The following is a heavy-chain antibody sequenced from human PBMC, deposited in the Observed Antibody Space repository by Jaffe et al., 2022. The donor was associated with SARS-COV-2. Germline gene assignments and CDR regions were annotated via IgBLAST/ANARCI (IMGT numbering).Heavy chain of an antibody. CDR2: ISYDGSNK. Sequence: QVQLVESGGGVVQPGRSLRLSCAASGFTFSSYGMHWVRQAPGKGLEWVAVISYDGSNKYYADSVKGRFTISRDNSKNTLYLQMNSLRAEDTAVYYCANGASGWYIFDYWGQGTLVTVSS. CDR3: ANGASGWYIFDY. CDR1: GFTFSSYG. V-gene: IGHV3-30*18. J-gene: IGHJ4*02. D-gene: IGHD6-19*01.